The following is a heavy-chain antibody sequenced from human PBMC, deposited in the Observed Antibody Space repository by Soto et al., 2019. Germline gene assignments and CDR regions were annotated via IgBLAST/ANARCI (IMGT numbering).Heavy chain of an antibody. Sequence: QVQLQESGPGLVKPSQTLSLTCTVSGGPVINGDSYLNWIRQHPEKGLEWMGYINYRGTTNYNAALKSRILISVYTSKHQFSLRLTSVTAADTAVYYCARDAPGAAPYWGQGTLVTVSS. CDR2: INYRGTT. V-gene: IGHV4-31*03. D-gene: IGHD6-13*01. CDR3: ARDAPGAAPY. CDR1: GGPVINGDSY. J-gene: IGHJ4*02.